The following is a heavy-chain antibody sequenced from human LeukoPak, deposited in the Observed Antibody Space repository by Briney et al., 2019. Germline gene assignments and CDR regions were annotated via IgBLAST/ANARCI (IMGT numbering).Heavy chain of an antibody. CDR3: ARNRAVRYYDSSGYSSYRDWYFGL. D-gene: IGHD3-22*01. CDR2: IYYSGSA. Sequence: PSETLSLTCTVSGGSISSSSYYWGWIRQPPGKGLEWIGSIYYSGSAYYNPSLKSRVTISVDTSKNQFSLKLSSVTAADTAVYYCARNRAVRYYDSSGYSSYRDWYFGLWGRGTLVTVSS. CDR1: GGSISSSSYY. V-gene: IGHV4-39*01. J-gene: IGHJ2*01.